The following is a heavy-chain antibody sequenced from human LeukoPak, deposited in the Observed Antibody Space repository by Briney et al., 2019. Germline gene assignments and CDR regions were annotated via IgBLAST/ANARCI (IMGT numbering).Heavy chain of an antibody. CDR2: IYIGGSP. Sequence: PGGSLRLSCAASGFTVSDTFMSWVRQAPGKGLEWLSVIYIGGSPYYADSVKGRFTISRDNSKNTLYLQMNSLRAEDTAVYYCARSTFLSDAFDIWGQGTMVTVSS. V-gene: IGHV3-66*01. CDR3: ARSTFLSDAFDI. J-gene: IGHJ3*02. CDR1: GFTVSDTF.